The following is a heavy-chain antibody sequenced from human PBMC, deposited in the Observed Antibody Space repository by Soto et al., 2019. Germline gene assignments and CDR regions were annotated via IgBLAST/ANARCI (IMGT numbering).Heavy chain of an antibody. Sequence: QVQLVQSGAEVKKPGASVKVSCKASGYTFSSYGISWVRQAPGQGLEWMGWIGGYNGNTNYAQKLQGRVTMTIDTSRSTGSMALRRLRSDDTAVYYCARDRGGDGMAVWGPGTTVTVSS. V-gene: IGHV1-18*01. CDR3: ARDRGGDGMAV. CDR2: IGGYNGNT. J-gene: IGHJ6*02. CDR1: GYTFSSYG. D-gene: IGHD3-16*01.